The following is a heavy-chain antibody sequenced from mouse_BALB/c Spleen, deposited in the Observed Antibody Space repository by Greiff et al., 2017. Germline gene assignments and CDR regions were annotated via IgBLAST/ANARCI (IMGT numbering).Heavy chain of an antibody. Sequence: VQLQESGPQLVRPGASVKISCKASGYSFTSYWMHWVKQRPGQGLEWIGMIDPSDSETRLNQKFKDKATLTADKSSSTAYMQLSSLTSEDSAVYYCAAYGNYVDYWGQGTTLTVSS. V-gene: IGHV1S126*01. CDR3: AAYGNYVDY. CDR2: IDPSDSET. J-gene: IGHJ2*01. CDR1: GYSFTSYW. D-gene: IGHD2-1*01.